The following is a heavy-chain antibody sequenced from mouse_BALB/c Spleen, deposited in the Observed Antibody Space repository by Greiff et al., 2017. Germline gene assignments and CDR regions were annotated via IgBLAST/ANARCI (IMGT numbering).Heavy chain of an antibody. D-gene: IGHD6-1*01. CDR1: GYTFTSYW. CDR2: IYPGDGDT. CDR3: ARSHSDY. Sequence: VQLQQSGAELAKPGASVKMSCKASGYTFTSYWMQWVKQRPGQGLEWIGAIYPGDGDTRYTQKFKGKATLTADKSSSTAYMQLSSLASEDSAVYYCARSHSDYWGQGTTLTVSS. J-gene: IGHJ2*01. V-gene: IGHV1-87*01.